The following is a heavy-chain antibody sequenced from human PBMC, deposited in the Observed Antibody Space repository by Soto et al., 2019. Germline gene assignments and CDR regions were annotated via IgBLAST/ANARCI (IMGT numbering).Heavy chain of an antibody. Sequence: PSETLSLTCTVSGGSISNYYWSWIRQPPGKGLEWIGYIFYSGSTNYNPSLKSRVTISVDTSKNQFSLKLSSVTAADTAIYYFARDNGYNYGYYRWFDPWGQGTLVTVSS. CDR3: ARDNGYNYGYYRWFDP. V-gene: IGHV4-59*01. CDR1: GGSISNYY. D-gene: IGHD5-18*01. J-gene: IGHJ5*02. CDR2: IFYSGST.